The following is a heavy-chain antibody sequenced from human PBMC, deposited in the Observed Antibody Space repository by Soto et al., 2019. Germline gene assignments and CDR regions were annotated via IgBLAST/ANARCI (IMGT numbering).Heavy chain of an antibody. D-gene: IGHD3-22*01. CDR1: GFTFSSYG. V-gene: IGHV3-33*01. CDR3: ARDWGDYYDSSGYYYGGGGFDY. J-gene: IGHJ4*02. CDR2: IWYDGSNK. Sequence: GGSLRLSCAASGFTFSSYGMHWVRQAPGKGLEWVAVIWYDGSNKYYADSVKGRFTISRDNSKNTLYLQMNSLRAEDTAVYYCARDWGDYYDSSGYYYGGGGFDYWGQGTLVTVSS.